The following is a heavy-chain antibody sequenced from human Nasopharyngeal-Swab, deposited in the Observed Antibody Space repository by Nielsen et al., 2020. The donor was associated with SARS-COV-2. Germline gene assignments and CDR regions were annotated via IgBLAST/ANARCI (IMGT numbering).Heavy chain of an antibody. Sequence: GESLKISCAASGFTFSSYAMSWVRQAPGKGLEWVSAISGSGGSTYYADSVKGRFTISRDNSKNTLYLQMNSLRAEDTAVYYCAKDYLSVVPDEGDYYYYGMDVWGQGTTVTVSS. CDR3: AKDYLSVVPDEGDYYYYGMDV. J-gene: IGHJ6*02. CDR1: GFTFSSYA. D-gene: IGHD2-2*01. CDR2: ISGSGGST. V-gene: IGHV3-23*01.